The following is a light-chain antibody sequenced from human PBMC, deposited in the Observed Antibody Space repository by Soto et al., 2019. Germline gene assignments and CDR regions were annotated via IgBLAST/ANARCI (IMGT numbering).Light chain of an antibody. CDR3: QQYNNSTLT. J-gene: IGKJ4*01. CDR1: QSVSGN. CDR2: GAS. V-gene: IGKV3-15*01. Sequence: EIVFTQSPATLSLSPGERATLSCWASQSVSGNFLAWYQVKPGQAPRLVVYGASTRETGIQARFSGSGSGTEFTLTISSLQSEDFAVYYCQQYNNSTLTFGGGTKVDIK.